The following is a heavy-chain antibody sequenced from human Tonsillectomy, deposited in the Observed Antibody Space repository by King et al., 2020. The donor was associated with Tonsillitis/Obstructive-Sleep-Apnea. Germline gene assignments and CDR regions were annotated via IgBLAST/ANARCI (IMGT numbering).Heavy chain of an antibody. CDR2: IYSGGST. V-gene: IGHV3-53*01. Sequence: EVQLVESGGGLIQPGGSLRLSCAASGFTVSSNYMSWVRQAPGKGLEWVSVIYSGGSTYYADSVKGRFTISRDNSKKTLYLQMNSLRAEDTAVYYCARTTGCSSTSCYPLDYWGQGTLVTVSS. J-gene: IGHJ4*02. D-gene: IGHD2-2*01. CDR1: GFTVSSNY. CDR3: ARTTGCSSTSCYPLDY.